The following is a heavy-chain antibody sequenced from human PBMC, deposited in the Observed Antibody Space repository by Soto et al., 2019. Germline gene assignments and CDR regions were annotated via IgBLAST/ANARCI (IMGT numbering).Heavy chain of an antibody. Sequence: QVQLVQSGAEVKKPGASVKVSCKASGYTFTGYYMHWVRQAPGQGPEWMGWINPNSGGTTYAQKFQGRVTVTRDTSISTAYMELSSLRSDYTAVYYCARGGSSSLDYWGQGTLVTVSS. CDR3: ARGGSSSLDY. J-gene: IGHJ4*02. CDR2: INPNSGGT. D-gene: IGHD6-6*01. CDR1: GYTFTGYY. V-gene: IGHV1-2*02.